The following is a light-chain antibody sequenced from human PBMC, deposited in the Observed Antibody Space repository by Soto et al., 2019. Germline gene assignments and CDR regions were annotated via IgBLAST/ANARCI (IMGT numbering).Light chain of an antibody. V-gene: IGKV3-20*01. J-gene: IGKJ5*01. CDR2: GAS. Sequence: LAVTPSPCTLSRSTGQRATLSCMSSESVSSSYLAWYQQKPGQAPRLLIFGASSRATGTPDRFSGSGSGTDFTLTISRLEPEDFAVYYCQQYGSSPITFGQGTLLE. CDR3: QQYGSSPIT. CDR1: ESVSSSY.